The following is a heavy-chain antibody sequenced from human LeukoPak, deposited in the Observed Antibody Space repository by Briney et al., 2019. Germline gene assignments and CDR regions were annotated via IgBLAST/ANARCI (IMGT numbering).Heavy chain of an antibody. Sequence: PGGSLRLSCEASGFTFSSYAIRWVRQAPGKGLEWISVISGGGSSTYYADSVRGRFPISRDNSKNTLFLQMNSLRAEDTAVYYCAKGGATTTRYEYFDYWGQGILVTVSS. CDR3: AKGGATTTRYEYFDY. V-gene: IGHV3-23*01. J-gene: IGHJ4*02. CDR2: ISGGGSST. D-gene: IGHD1-1*01. CDR1: GFTFSSYA.